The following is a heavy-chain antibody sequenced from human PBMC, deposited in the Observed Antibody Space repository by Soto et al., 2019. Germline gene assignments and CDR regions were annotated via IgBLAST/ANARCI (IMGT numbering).Heavy chain of an antibody. J-gene: IGHJ6*02. D-gene: IGHD2-2*01. CDR2: ISAYNGNT. Sequence: ASVKVSCKASGYTFTSYGISWVRQAPGQRLEWMGWISAYNGNTNYAQKLQGRVTMTTDTSTSTAYMELRSLRSDDTAVYYCAIIDIVVVPAAKSRPYYYGMDVWGQGTTVTVSS. CDR3: AIIDIVVVPAAKSRPYYYGMDV. CDR1: GYTFTSYG. V-gene: IGHV1-18*04.